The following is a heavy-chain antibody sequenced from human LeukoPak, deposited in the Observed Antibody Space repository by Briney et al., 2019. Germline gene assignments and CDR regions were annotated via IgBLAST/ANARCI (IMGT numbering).Heavy chain of an antibody. D-gene: IGHD3-3*01. CDR1: GFTFSSYA. Sequence: GGSLRLSCAASGFTFSSYAMHWVRQAPGKGLEYVSAISSNGGSIYYANSVKGRFTISRDNSKNTLYLQMGSLRAEDMAVYYCARQAKNDFWNGYYFDYWGQGTLVTVSS. CDR2: ISSNGGSI. J-gene: IGHJ4*02. V-gene: IGHV3-64*01. CDR3: ARQAKNDFWNGYYFDY.